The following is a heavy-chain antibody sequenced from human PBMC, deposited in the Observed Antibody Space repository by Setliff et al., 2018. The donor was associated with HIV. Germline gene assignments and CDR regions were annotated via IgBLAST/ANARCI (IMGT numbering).Heavy chain of an antibody. J-gene: IGHJ3*02. V-gene: IGHV4-38-2*01. CDR3: ARHRRYCSGGSCSDAFDI. Sequence: LSLTCAVSGYSISSGYYWGWIRQPPVKGLEWIGSIYHSGSTYYNPSLKSRVTISVDTSKNQFSLKLSSVTAADTAVYYCARHRRYCSGGSCSDAFDIWGQGTMVTVSS. CDR2: IYHSGST. D-gene: IGHD2-15*01. CDR1: GYSISSGYY.